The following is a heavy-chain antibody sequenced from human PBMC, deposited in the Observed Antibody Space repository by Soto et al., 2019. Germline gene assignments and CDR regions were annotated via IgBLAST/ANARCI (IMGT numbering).Heavy chain of an antibody. CDR2: ISGSGGST. D-gene: IGHD6-13*01. CDR3: AKEGFSGSSWGDAFDI. V-gene: IGHV3-23*01. J-gene: IGHJ3*02. CDR1: GFTFSSYA. Sequence: EVQLLESGGGLVQPGGSLRLSCAASGFTFSSYAMSWVRQAPGKGLEWVSAISGSGGSTYYADSVKGRFTISRDNSKHTLYLQMNSLRAEDTAVYYCAKEGFSGSSWGDAFDIWGQGTMVTVSS.